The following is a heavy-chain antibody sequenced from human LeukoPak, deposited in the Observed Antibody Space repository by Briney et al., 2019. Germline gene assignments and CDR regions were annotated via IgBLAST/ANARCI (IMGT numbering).Heavy chain of an antibody. D-gene: IGHD1-26*01. V-gene: IGHV3-53*01. J-gene: IGHJ4*02. Sequence: GGSLRLSCAASGFTVSSNSMSWVRQAPGKGLEWVSIIYSGGSTYYTDSVKGRFTISRDSSKNTLYLQMNSQRGEDTAVYYCAGRVGATTAAFDYWGQGTLVTVFS. CDR2: IYSGGST. CDR1: GFTVSSNS. CDR3: AGRVGATTAAFDY.